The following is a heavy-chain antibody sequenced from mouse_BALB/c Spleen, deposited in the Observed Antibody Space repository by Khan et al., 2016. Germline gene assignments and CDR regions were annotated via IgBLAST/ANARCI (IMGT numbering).Heavy chain of an antibody. V-gene: IGHV1-77*01. Sequence: QVQLQQSGTELPRPGASVKLSCKASGYTFTDYYLHWVKQRTGQGLEWIGEIFPGSGSTYYNEKFKGKASLTADTSSSTAYLQLSSLTSEDSAVYFCARSSYGYFAMDYWGHGASVTVSS. D-gene: IGHD1-2*01. CDR2: IFPGSGST. CDR3: ARSSYGYFAMDY. J-gene: IGHJ4*01. CDR1: GYTFTDYY.